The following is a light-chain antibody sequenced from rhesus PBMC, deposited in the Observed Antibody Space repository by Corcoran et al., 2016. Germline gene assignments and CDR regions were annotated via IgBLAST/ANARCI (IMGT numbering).Light chain of an antibody. CDR3: LQHNSYPHS. V-gene: IGKV1-28*01. Sequence: DIQMTQSPSSLSASVGDTVTITCRASQGISSYLNWFQQKPEKAPKLLNYAESSLESGVPSSFSGSGSGTEVTLTFSSLQPEEFAAYYCLQHNSYPHSFGQGTKVEIK. CDR2: AES. J-gene: IGKJ2*01. CDR1: QGISSY.